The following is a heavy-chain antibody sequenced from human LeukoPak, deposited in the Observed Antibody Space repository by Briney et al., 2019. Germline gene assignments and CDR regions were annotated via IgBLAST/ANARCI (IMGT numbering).Heavy chain of an antibody. V-gene: IGHV5-51*01. J-gene: IGHJ5*02. D-gene: IGHD3-10*01. CDR2: IYPGDSDT. CDR3: ARLGYYGSGSSGWFDP. Sequence: GESLKTSCKGSGYSFTSYWIGWVRQMPGKGLEWMGIIYPGDSDTRYSPSFQGQVTISADKSISTAYLQWSSLKASDTAMYYCARLGYYGSGSSGWFDPWGQGTLVTVSS. CDR1: GYSFTSYW.